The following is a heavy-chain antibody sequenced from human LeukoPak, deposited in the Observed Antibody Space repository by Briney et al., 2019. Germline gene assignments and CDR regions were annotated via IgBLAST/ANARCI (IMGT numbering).Heavy chain of an antibody. CDR3: ARARMGPVPFDS. CDR2: IADIVAK. J-gene: IGHJ4*02. D-gene: IGHD1-14*01. Sequence: SETLSLTCSVSGASITSGAYYWSWLRQHPEKGLDWIGYIADIVAKFYNPSFKSRVSISMDPSKNLYSLSLTALTAADTAVYCCARARMGPVPFDSWGQGILVTVSS. CDR1: GASITSGAYY. V-gene: IGHV4-31*03.